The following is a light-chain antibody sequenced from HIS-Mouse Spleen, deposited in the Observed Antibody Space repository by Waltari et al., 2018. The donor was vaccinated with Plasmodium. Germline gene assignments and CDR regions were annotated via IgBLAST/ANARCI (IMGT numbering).Light chain of an antibody. CDR1: KVGDKY. J-gene: IGLJ1*01. V-gene: IGLV3-1*01. CDR3: QAWDSSTDYV. CDR2: QDS. Sequence: SYELTQPPSVSVYPGQTASITCSGDKVGDKYACWYQQKPGQSPVLVIYQDSKRPSGIPERFSGSNSGNTATLTISGTQAMDEADYYCQAWDSSTDYVFGTGTKVTVL.